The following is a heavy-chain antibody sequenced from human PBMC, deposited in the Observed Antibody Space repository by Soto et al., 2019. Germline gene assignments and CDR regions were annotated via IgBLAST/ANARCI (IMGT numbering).Heavy chain of an antibody. V-gene: IGHV4-34*01. CDR3: ARTTTVARIDL. CDR2: INHSGST. Sequence: SETLSLTCAVYGGSFSGYYWSWIRQPPGKGLEWIGEINHSGSTNYNPSLKSRVTISVDTSKNQFSLKLSSVTAADTAVYYCARTTTVARIDLWGQGTLVTVSS. CDR1: GGSFSGYY. J-gene: IGHJ5*02. D-gene: IGHD4-17*01.